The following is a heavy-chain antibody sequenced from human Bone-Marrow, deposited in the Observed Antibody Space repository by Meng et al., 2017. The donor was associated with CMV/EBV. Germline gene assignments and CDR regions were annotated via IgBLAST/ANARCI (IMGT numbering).Heavy chain of an antibody. CDR2: IYPGDSDI. J-gene: IGHJ4*02. V-gene: IGHV5-51*01. Sequence: GESLKISCKGSGYRFSIYWIAWVRQMPGKGLEWMGIIYPGDSDIRYSPSFQGQVTISADKSISTAYLQWSSLKASDTAMNYCARLRGYSNPPEYWGQGTLVTVSS. CDR3: ARLRGYSNPPEY. CDR1: GYRFSIYW. D-gene: IGHD4-11*01.